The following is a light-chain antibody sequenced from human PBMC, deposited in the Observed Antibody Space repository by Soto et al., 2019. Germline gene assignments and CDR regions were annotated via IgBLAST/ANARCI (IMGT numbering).Light chain of an antibody. CDR2: GVS. J-gene: IGKJ1*01. Sequence: IALTQSPGTLSLSPGERATLSCRASQSVSSNYLAWYQQKSGQAPRLLIYGVSSRATGIPDRFSGIGSGTDFTLTISRLEPEDFAVFYCLHYGTSSWTFGQGTKVEIK. CDR3: LHYGTSSWT. CDR1: QSVSSNY. V-gene: IGKV3-20*01.